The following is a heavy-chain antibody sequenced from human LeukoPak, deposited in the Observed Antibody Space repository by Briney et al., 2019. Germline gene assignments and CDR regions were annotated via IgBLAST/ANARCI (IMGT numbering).Heavy chain of an antibody. D-gene: IGHD6-13*01. CDR1: GGSISSYY. Sequence: SETLSLTCTVSGGSISSYYWSWIRQPPGKGLEWIGYIYYSGSTNYNPSLKSRVTISVDTSKNQFSLKLSSVTAADTAVYYFARAAIIEAEDYGARGTRVTVPS. J-gene: IGHJ4*02. V-gene: IGHV4-59*01. CDR2: IYYSGST. CDR3: ARAAIIEAEDY.